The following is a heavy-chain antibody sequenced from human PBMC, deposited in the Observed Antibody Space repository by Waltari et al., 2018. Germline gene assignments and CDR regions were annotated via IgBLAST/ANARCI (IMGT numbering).Heavy chain of an antibody. V-gene: IGHV3-30*02. CDR1: GLTFGTYG. J-gene: IGHJ3*02. D-gene: IGHD4-17*01. CDR2: LRYDASFE. CDR3: AKDGDYSRPGYDAFDI. Sequence: QVQLVESGGHLVQPGGSLRLSCATSGLTFGTYGMHWVRQAPGRGLEWVSLLRYDASFEDYADSVKGRFSITRDNSENTLYLQMNDLRPEDTALYYCAKDGDYSRPGYDAFDIWGQGTMVTVSP.